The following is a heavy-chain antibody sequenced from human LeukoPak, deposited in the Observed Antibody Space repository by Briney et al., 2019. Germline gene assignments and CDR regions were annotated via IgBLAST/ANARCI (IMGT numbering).Heavy chain of an antibody. D-gene: IGHD1-26*01. V-gene: IGHV3-7*01. CDR2: IKGDESAR. Sequence: QPGGSLRLSCAASGFTFSTYWMAWVRQAPGKGLEWVANIKGDESARHQADSVKGRFTISRDNAQNSVYLQMRSLRGEDTAVYYCARDVGGSLDYWGQGTLVTVSS. J-gene: IGHJ4*02. CDR3: ARDVGGSLDY. CDR1: GFTFSTYW.